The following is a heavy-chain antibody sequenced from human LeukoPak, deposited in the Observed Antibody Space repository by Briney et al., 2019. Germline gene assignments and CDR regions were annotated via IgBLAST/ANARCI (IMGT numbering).Heavy chain of an antibody. CDR2: IFPGDSGT. Sequence: GESLKISCKGSGYSFSSYCISCVRQMPGKGLEWMGIIFPGDSGTTYSPSFQGQVTISADKSISTAYLQWNSLKASDTAMYYCARQWPDYGGNSAGRRPDYWGLGTLVTVSS. V-gene: IGHV5-51*01. CDR1: GYSFSSYC. J-gene: IGHJ4*02. D-gene: IGHD4-23*01. CDR3: ARQWPDYGGNSAGRRPDY.